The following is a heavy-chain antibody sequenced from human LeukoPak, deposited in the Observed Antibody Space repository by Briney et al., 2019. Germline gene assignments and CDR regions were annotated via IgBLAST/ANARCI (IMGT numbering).Heavy chain of an antibody. Sequence: SETLSLTCTVSGGSISSSSYYWGWIRQPPGKGLEWIGSIYYSGSTYYNPSLKSRVTISVDTSKNQFSLKLSSVTAADTAVYYCARDTTGTLGYYYYMDVWGKGTTVTVSS. J-gene: IGHJ6*03. CDR3: ARDTTGTLGYYYYMDV. D-gene: IGHD1-1*01. CDR2: IYYSGST. CDR1: GGSISSSSYY. V-gene: IGHV4-39*07.